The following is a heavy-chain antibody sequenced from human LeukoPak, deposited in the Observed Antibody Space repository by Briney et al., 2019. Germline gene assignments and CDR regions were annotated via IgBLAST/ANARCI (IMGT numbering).Heavy chain of an antibody. CDR2: IWYDGSNK. D-gene: IGHD2-15*01. Sequence: GGSLRLSCAASGFTFSSYGMHWVRQAPGKGLEWVAVIWYDGSNKYYADSVKGRFTISRDNSKNTLYLQMNSLRAEDTAVYYCAKDSHIVVVAGVDSHVDVWGKGTTVTVSS. J-gene: IGHJ6*03. V-gene: IGHV3-33*06. CDR1: GFTFSSYG. CDR3: AKDSHIVVVAGVDSHVDV.